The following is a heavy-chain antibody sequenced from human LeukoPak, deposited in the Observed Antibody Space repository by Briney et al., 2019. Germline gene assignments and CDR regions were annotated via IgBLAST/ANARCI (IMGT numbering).Heavy chain of an antibody. CDR3: ARTCALSGGSCYSVYYYYGMDV. CDR1: GGTFSSYA. V-gene: IGHV1-69*06. D-gene: IGHD2-15*01. Sequence: SVKVSCKASGGTFSSYAISRVRQAPGQGLEWMGGIIPIFGTANYAQKFQGRVTITADKSTSTAYMELSSLRSEDTAVYYCARTCALSGGSCYSVYYYYGMDVWGKGTTVTVSS. CDR2: IIPIFGTA. J-gene: IGHJ6*04.